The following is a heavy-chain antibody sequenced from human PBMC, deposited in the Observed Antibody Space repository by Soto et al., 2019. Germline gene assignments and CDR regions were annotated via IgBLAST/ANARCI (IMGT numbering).Heavy chain of an antibody. J-gene: IGHJ4*02. CDR1: GFTFTRYS. CDR3: ARESEDLTSNFDY. V-gene: IGHV3-21*01. CDR2: ISSTTNYI. Sequence: GGSLRLSCAASGFTFTRYSMNWVRQAPGKGLEWVSSISSTTNYIYYADSMKGRFTVSRDNAKSSVYLEMNSLSAEDTALYYCARESEDLTSNFDYWGQGTLVTVSS.